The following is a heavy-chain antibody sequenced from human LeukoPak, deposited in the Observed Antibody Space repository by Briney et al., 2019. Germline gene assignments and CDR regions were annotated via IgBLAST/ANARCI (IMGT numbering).Heavy chain of an antibody. D-gene: IGHD1-20*01. J-gene: IGHJ4*02. CDR2: IYPGDSDT. Sequence: GESLKISCKGSGYSFTSYWIGWVRQMPGKGLEGMGSIYPGDSDTTYSPSFQGQVTISADKSISTAYLQWSSLKASDPAMYYCARPVNWNGFDYWGQGTLVTVSS. V-gene: IGHV5-51*01. CDR1: GYSFTSYW. CDR3: ARPVNWNGFDY.